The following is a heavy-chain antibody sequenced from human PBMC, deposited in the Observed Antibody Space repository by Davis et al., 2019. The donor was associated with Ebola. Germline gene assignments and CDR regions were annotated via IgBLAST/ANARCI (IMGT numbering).Heavy chain of an antibody. CDR1: GGTFSSYA. CDR3: ARDKTSYVYYYYGMDV. CDR2: IIPIFGIA. D-gene: IGHD3-16*01. V-gene: IGHV1-69*13. J-gene: IGHJ6*02. Sequence: AASVKVSCKASGGTFSSYAISWVRQAPGQGLEWMGGIIPIFGIANYAQKFQGRVTITADESTSTAYMELSSLRSEDTAVYYCARDKTSYVYYYYGMDVWGQGTTVTVSS.